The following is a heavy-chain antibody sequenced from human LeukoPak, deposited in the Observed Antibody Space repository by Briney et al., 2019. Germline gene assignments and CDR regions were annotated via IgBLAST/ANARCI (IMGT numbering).Heavy chain of an antibody. D-gene: IGHD1-26*01. V-gene: IGHV3-7*01. Sequence: PGGSLRLSCAASGFTFSSYWRSWVRQAPGKGLEWVANIKQSGSEKYNVDSVKGGFSISRDTAKSSLYLQMNSMRAEDTAVYYCARDGGRPREYFDYWGQGTLVTVSS. J-gene: IGHJ4*02. CDR3: ARDGGRPREYFDY. CDR2: IKQSGSEK. CDR1: GFTFSSYW.